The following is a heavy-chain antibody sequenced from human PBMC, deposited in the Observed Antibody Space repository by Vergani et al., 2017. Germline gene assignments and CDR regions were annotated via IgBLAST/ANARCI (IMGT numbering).Heavy chain of an antibody. V-gene: IGHV1-69*12. CDR3: ARMKRITMVRGGYFDY. J-gene: IGHJ4*02. Sequence: QVQLVQSGAEVKKPGSSVKVSCKASGGTFRSYAISWVRQAPGQGLEWMGGIIPIFGTANYAQKFQGRVTITADESTSTAYMELSSLRSEDTAVYYCARMKRITMVRGGYFDYWGQGTLVTVSS. CDR1: GGTFRSYA. D-gene: IGHD3-10*01. CDR2: IIPIFGTA.